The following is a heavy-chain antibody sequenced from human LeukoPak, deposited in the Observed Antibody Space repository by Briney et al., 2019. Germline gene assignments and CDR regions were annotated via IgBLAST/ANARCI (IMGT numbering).Heavy chain of an antibody. D-gene: IGHD3-10*01. CDR3: ARRKGPYGSGTYYDS. J-gene: IGHJ4*02. V-gene: IGHV3-20*04. CDR1: GFPFDDYG. Sequence: GGSLRLSCAASGFPFDDYGMSWVRLAPGKGLEWFSGVSWNGAYTEYADSVRGRFTISRDNAKKSLYLQMNSLRVDDTALYYCARRKGPYGSGTYYDSWGQGTLVSVSS. CDR2: VSWNGAYT.